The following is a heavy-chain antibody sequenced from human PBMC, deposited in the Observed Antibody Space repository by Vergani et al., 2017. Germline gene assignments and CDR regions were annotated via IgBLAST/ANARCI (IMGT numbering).Heavy chain of an antibody. Sequence: QVQLVESGGGLVKPGGSLRLSCAASGFTFIDYYMSCIRQAPGKGREGVSYISSSGSTIYYADSVKARFTISKDNAKNSLYLQMNSLRAEDTAVYYCARGSSSWYASWFDPWGQGSLVTVSS. V-gene: IGHV3-11*01. D-gene: IGHD6-13*01. CDR2: ISSSGSTI. CDR1: GFTFIDYY. CDR3: ARGSSSWYASWFDP. J-gene: IGHJ5*02.